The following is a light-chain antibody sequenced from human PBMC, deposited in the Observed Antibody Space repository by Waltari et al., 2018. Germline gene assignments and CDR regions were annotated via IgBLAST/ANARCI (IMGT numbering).Light chain of an antibody. CDR3: QQYNNWPPIT. V-gene: IGKV3-15*01. Sequence: RATLSCRASQSVSSNLAWYQQKPGQAPRLLIYGAYTMATGIPARFSGSGSGTEFTLTISSMQSGDFAVYYCQQYNNWPPITFGPGTKVDIK. J-gene: IGKJ3*01. CDR2: GAY. CDR1: QSVSSN.